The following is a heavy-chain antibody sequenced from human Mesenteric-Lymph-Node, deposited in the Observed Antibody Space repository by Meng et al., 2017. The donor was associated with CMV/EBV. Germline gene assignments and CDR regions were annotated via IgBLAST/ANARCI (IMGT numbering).Heavy chain of an antibody. Sequence: GESLKISCAASGFTFSTYWMHWVRQAPGKGLVWVSRINSDGTSTTYADSVKGRFTISRDNAKNTVYLQMNSLRAEDTAVYYCTRGATVDYSNWGSWGQGTLVTVSS. D-gene: IGHD4-11*01. CDR3: TRGATVDYSNWGS. CDR2: INSDGTST. J-gene: IGHJ5*02. CDR1: GFTFSTYW. V-gene: IGHV3-74*01.